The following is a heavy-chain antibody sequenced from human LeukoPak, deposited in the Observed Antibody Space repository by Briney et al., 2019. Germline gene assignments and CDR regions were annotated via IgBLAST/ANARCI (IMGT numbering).Heavy chain of an antibody. CDR1: GGSVSSGSYC. CDR2: IYYSGST. J-gene: IGHJ4*02. D-gene: IGHD5-18*01. Sequence: PSETLSLTCTVSGGSVSSGSYCWSWIRQPPGKGLEWIGYIYYSGSTNYNPSLKSRVTISVDTSKNQFSLKLRSVTAADTAVYYCARGKSAMAPFDYWGQGTLVTVSA. CDR3: ARGKSAMAPFDY. V-gene: IGHV4-61*01.